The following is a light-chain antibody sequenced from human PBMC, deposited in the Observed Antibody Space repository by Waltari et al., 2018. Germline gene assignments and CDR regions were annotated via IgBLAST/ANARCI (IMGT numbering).Light chain of an antibody. CDR3: QQYDISPLT. CDR1: QTVRTTY. Sequence: RSTPSCRASQTVRTTYLAWYQQKPGQAPTLLIYDTSSRATGIPDRFSGSGSGTDFSLTISSLEPEDFAVYYCQQYDISPLTFGGGTKVETK. J-gene: IGKJ4*01. V-gene: IGKV3-20*01. CDR2: DTS.